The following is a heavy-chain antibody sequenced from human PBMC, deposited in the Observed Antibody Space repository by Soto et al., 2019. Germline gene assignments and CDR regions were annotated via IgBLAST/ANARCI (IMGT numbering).Heavy chain of an antibody. Sequence: LGGSLRLSCAASWFTFSSYAMSWFRRSPGKVLEWVSAISGSGGSTYYADSVKGRFTISRDNSKNTLYLQMNSLRAEDTAVYYCAKSCSSSWYLEYYYYYGIHVWGTATKGTISS. V-gene: IGHV3-23*01. J-gene: IGHJ6*04. CDR2: ISGSGGST. CDR3: AKSCSSSWYLEYYYYYGIHV. D-gene: IGHD6-13*01. CDR1: WFTFSSYA.